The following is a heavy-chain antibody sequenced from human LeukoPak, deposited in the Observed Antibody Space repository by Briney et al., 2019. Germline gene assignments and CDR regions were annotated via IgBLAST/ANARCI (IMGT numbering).Heavy chain of an antibody. V-gene: IGHV4-39*01. CDR1: GGSISSSSYY. J-gene: IGHJ5*02. Sequence: SEALSLTCTVSGGSISSSSYYWGWIRQPPGKGLEWIGSIYYSGSTYYNPSLKSRVTISVDTSKNQFSLKLSSVTAADTAVYYCARHSLEVGATDWFDPWGQGTLVTVSS. D-gene: IGHD1-26*01. CDR3: ARHSLEVGATDWFDP. CDR2: IYYSGST.